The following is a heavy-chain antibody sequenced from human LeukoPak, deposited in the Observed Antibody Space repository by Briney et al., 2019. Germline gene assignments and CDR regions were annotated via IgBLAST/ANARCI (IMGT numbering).Heavy chain of an antibody. CDR2: IYTSGST. Sequence: SETLSLTCAVYGGSSSGYYWSWIRQPAGKGLEWIGRIYTSGSTNYNPSLKSRVTISVDTSKNQFSLKLSSVTAADTAVYYCARASITMVRGNWFDPWGQGTLVTVSS. J-gene: IGHJ5*02. CDR1: GGSSSGYY. CDR3: ARASITMVRGNWFDP. V-gene: IGHV4-59*10. D-gene: IGHD3-10*01.